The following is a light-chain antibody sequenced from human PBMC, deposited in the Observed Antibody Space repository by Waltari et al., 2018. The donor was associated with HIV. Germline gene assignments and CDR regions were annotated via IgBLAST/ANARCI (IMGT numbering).Light chain of an antibody. CDR1: SSDVGGYHY. J-gene: IGLJ3*02. V-gene: IGLV2-11*01. CDR2: DVT. CDR3: CSYAGRYTWV. Sequence: QSALTQPRSVSGSPGQSVTIPCSGTSSDVGGYHYVSWYQQHPGKAPKLMIYDVTERPSGVPDRFSGSKSGNTASLTISGLQADDEADYYCCSYAGRYTWVFGGGTELTVL.